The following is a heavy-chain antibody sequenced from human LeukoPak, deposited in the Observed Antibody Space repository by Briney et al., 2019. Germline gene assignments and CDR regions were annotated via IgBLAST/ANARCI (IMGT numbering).Heavy chain of an antibody. CDR1: GYTFTSYG. Sequence: ASVKVSCKASGYTFTSYGISWVRQAPGQGLEWMGWISAYDGNTNYAQKLQGRVTMTTDTSTSTAYMELRSLRSDDTAVYYCARDGVAAAGTLMSSGWCSDYYYYYMDVWDKGTTVTVSS. CDR3: ARDGVAAAGTLMSSGWCSDYYYYYMDV. V-gene: IGHV1-18*01. CDR2: ISAYDGNT. D-gene: IGHD6-13*01. J-gene: IGHJ6*03.